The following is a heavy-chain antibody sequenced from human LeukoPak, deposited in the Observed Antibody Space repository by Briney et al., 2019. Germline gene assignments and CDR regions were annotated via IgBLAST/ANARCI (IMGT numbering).Heavy chain of an antibody. V-gene: IGHV4-61*02. CDR3: ARGLAAAGTAGWFDP. CDR1: GGSISSGSYY. Sequence: KSSETLSLTCTVSGGSISSGSYYWSWIRQPAGKGLEWIGRIYTSGSTNYNPSLKSRVTISLDTSKNQFSLKLSSVTAADTAVYYCARGLAAAGTAGWFDPWGQGTLVTVSP. J-gene: IGHJ5*02. CDR2: IYTSGST. D-gene: IGHD6-13*01.